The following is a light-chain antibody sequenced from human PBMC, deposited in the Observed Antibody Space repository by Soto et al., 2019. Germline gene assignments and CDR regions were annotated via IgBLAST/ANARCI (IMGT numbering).Light chain of an antibody. J-gene: IGLJ2*01. CDR1: SSDVGGYNY. CDR2: DVS. Sequence: QSALTQPASVSRSPGQSITISCTGTSSDVGGYNYVSWYQQHPGKAPKLMIYDVSNRRSGVSNRFSGSKSGNTASLTISGLQAEDEADYYCSSYTSSSTPVVFGGGTKLTVL. V-gene: IGLV2-14*01. CDR3: SSYTSSSTPVV.